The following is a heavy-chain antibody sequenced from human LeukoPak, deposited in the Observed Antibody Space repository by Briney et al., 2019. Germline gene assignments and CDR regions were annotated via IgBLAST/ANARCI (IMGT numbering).Heavy chain of an antibody. CDR1: VESFSGYY. CDR3: ASRRRWARPGVPAATYYCYGMDV. V-gene: IGHV4-34*01. D-gene: IGHD2-2*01. CDR2: INYSGST. Sequence: SETLPLTCAVYVESFSGYYWSWIPQPPAKGLEWIGEINYSGSTNYNPSLKSRVTISVDTSKNQFSLKLSSVTAADTAVYYCASRRRWARPGVPAATYYCYGMDVWGKGTTVTVSS. J-gene: IGHJ6*04.